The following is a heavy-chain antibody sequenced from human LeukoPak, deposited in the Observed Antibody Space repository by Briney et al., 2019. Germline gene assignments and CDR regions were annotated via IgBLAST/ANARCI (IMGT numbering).Heavy chain of an antibody. CDR1: GGSISSGDYY. V-gene: IGHV4-61*02. CDR3: ARHCLLRYFDCHWFDY. CDR2: IYKSDTT. J-gene: IGHJ4*02. Sequence: SETLSLTCTVSGGSISSGDYYWSWIRQPAGKGLEWIGRIYKSDTTYYNPSLKSRVTISIDTSKNQFSLKLSSVTAADTAVYYCARHCLLRYFDCHWFDYWGQGTLVTVSS. D-gene: IGHD3-9*01.